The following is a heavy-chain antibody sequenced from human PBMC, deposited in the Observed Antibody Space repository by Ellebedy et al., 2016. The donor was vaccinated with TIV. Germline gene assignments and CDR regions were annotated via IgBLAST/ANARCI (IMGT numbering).Heavy chain of an antibody. CDR3: ARFTLRGGDFVVHWDHWFFDV. CDR1: GGSITNYY. V-gene: IGHV4-59*08. Sequence: SETLSLTCTVSGGSITNYYWNWIRQPPGKGLEWIGHIHYSGSTKYNTSLKSRVTLSLDTSKEQLSLRLRSVTAADTAVDFCARFTLRGGDFVVHWDHWFFDVWGRGALVTVSP. D-gene: IGHD3-16*01. CDR2: IHYSGST. J-gene: IGHJ2*01.